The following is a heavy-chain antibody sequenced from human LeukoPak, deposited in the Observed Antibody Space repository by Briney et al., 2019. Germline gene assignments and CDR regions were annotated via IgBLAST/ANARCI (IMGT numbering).Heavy chain of an antibody. CDR3: ARVGPNLRFLEWLPYYFDY. V-gene: IGHV3-21*01. CDR2: ISSSSSYI. J-gene: IGHJ4*02. CDR1: GFTFSSYS. Sequence: PGGSLRLSCAASGFTFSSYSMNWVRQAPGKGLEWVSSISSSSSYIYYADSVKGRFTISRDNAKNSLYLQMNSLRAEDTAVYYCARVGPNLRFLEWLPYYFDYWGQGTLVTVSS. D-gene: IGHD3-3*01.